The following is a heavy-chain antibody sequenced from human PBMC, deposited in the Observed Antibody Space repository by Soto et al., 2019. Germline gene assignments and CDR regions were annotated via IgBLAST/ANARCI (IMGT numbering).Heavy chain of an antibody. CDR3: ARQVNSGTYDH. J-gene: IGHJ5*02. D-gene: IGHD1-26*01. V-gene: IGHV4-39*01. CDR1: GYSISTNADY. CDR2: IYYSGTT. Sequence: PSETLSLTCTVSGYSISTNADYWGWIRQAPGKGLEWIGNIYYSGTTYYNPSLKSRVTISVDTSKNQFSLNLTSVTAADTAAYYCARQVNSGTYDHWGQGTLVTSPQ.